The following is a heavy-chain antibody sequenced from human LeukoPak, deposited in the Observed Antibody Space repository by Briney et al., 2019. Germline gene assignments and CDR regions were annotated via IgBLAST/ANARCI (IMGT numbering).Heavy chain of an antibody. D-gene: IGHD3-3*01. Sequence: SETLSLTCAVYGGSFSGYYWSWIRQPPGKGLEWIGEINHSGSTNYNPSLKSRVTISVDTSKNQFSLKLSSVTAADTAVYYCARDTDWSGRFDPWGQGTLVTVSS. J-gene: IGHJ5*02. V-gene: IGHV4-34*01. CDR3: ARDTDWSGRFDP. CDR2: INHSGST. CDR1: GGSFSGYY.